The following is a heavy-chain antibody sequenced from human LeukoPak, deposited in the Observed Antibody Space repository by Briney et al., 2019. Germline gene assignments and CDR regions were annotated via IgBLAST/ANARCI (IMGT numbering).Heavy chain of an antibody. CDR2: IYYSGST. J-gene: IGHJ5*02. D-gene: IGHD6-19*01. CDR3: ARHVPVQWLVRLWFDP. CDR1: GGSISSSSYY. Sequence: NTSETLSLTCTVSGGSISSSSYYWGWIRQPPGKGLEWIGSIYYSGSTYYNPSLKSRVAISVDTSKNQFSLKLSSVTAADTAVYYCARHVPVQWLVRLWFDPWGQGTLVTVSS. V-gene: IGHV4-39*01.